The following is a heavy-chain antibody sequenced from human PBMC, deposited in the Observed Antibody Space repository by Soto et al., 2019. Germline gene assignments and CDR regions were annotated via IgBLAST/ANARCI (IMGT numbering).Heavy chain of an antibody. J-gene: IGHJ4*02. CDR3: ARRPHCSGGICYYGLDN. CDR2: MNPDSGHA. V-gene: IGHV1-8*01. CDR1: GYTFTNSD. D-gene: IGHD2-15*01. Sequence: AAVKVSCKASGYTFTNSDINWVRQAPGQGLEWMGWMNPDSGHAAYAQKFQGRVTLTTSTSTSTVYMEMRSLGSEDTAVYYCARRPHCSGGICYYGLDNWGQGTLVTVSS.